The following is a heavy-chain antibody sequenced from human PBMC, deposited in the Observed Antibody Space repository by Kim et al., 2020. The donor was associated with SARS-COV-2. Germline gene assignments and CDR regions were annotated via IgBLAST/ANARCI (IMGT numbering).Heavy chain of an antibody. Sequence: GSLRLSCAASGFTFSSYAMSWVRQAPGKGLEWVSALSGNGGTTYYADSVKGRFTISRDSSKNTLFLQMNTLRAEDTAVYYCAKVGYGGYVGRDYFDSWGQGTLVTVSS. J-gene: IGHJ4*02. CDR1: GFTFSSYA. CDR3: AKVGYGGYVGRDYFDS. D-gene: IGHD4-17*01. CDR2: LSGNGGTT. V-gene: IGHV3-23*01.